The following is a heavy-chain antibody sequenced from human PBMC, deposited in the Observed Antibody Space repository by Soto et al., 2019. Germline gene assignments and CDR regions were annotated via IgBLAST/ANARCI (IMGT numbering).Heavy chain of an antibody. V-gene: IGHV4-4*07. CDR2: IYSTGTT. D-gene: IGHD1-1*01. CDR1: GASISGFY. J-gene: IGHJ4*02. Sequence: SETLSLTCTVSGASISGFYWSWIRQSAGKGLEWIGCIYSTGTTDYNPSLKSRVRISVDTSKKQFSLKLRSVTAADTAVYYCVRDRTRSLGEWLDHWGQGIPVTVSS. CDR3: VRDRTRSLGEWLDH.